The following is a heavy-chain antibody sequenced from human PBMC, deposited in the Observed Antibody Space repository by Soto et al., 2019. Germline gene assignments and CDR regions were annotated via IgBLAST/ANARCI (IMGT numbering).Heavy chain of an antibody. CDR3: ARAPPSPPPSNWFDP. CDR2: TYYRSKWYN. J-gene: IGHJ5*02. D-gene: IGHD2-2*01. Sequence: SQTLSLTCAISGDSVSSNSAAWNWIRQSPSRGLEWLGRTYYRSKWYNDYAVSVKSRITINPDTSKNQFSLQLNSVTPGDTAVYYCARAPPSPPPSNWFDPWGQGTLVTVSS. V-gene: IGHV6-1*01. CDR1: GDSVSSNSAA.